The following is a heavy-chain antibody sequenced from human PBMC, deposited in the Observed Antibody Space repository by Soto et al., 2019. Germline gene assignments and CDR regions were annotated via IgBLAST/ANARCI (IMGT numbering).Heavy chain of an antibody. D-gene: IGHD2-15*01. CDR2: IRSKAYGGTT. V-gene: IGHV3-49*03. J-gene: IGHJ6*02. CDR1: GFTFGDYA. CDR3: TRDQPLVAATPYFYYYYGMDV. Sequence: GGSLRLSCTASGFTFGDYAMSWFRQAPGKGLEWVGFIRSKAYGGTTEYAASVKGRFTISRDDSKSIAYLQMNSLKTEDTAVYYCTRDQPLVAATPYFYYYYGMDVWGQGTTVTVSS.